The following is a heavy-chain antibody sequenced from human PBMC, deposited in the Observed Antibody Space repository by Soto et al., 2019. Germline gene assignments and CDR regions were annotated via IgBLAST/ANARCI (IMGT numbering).Heavy chain of an antibody. J-gene: IGHJ5*02. Sequence: EVQLVESGGGLVQPGGSLRLSCTGFGFTFSTYWMSWVRQAPGKGLEWVANIKQDGSETYYVDSVRGRFTISRDNAKNSLYLQMNSLRVEDTAVYYRARGRYAVFGVVTEKYNYFAPWGQGTLVTVSS. CDR3: ARGRYAVFGVVTEKYNYFAP. D-gene: IGHD3-3*01. CDR2: IKQDGSET. CDR1: GFTFSTYW. V-gene: IGHV3-7*01.